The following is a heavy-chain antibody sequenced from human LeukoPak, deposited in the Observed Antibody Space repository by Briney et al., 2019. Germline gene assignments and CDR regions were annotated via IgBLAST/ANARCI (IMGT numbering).Heavy chain of an antibody. D-gene: IGHD1-26*01. CDR3: AKYSRSWTPPFDY. CDR1: GITFKNYN. V-gene: IGHV3-23*01. CDR2: ISGGAGST. Sequence: GGSLRLSCAASGITFKNYNMNWVRQAPGKGLEWVSGISGGAGSTYYADSVKGRFIISRDNSKNTLYLQMNSLRAEDTAVYYCAKYSRSWTPPFDYWGQGTLVTVSS. J-gene: IGHJ4*02.